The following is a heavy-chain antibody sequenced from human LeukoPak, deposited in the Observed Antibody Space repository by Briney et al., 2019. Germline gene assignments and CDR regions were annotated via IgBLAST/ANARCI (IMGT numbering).Heavy chain of an antibody. D-gene: IGHD3-22*01. CDR3: ARDGSPYYYDSSGFTDY. CDR1: GYTFANYG. Sequence: ASVKVSCKTSGYTFANYGITWVRQAPGQGLEWMGWISPYNDNTIYAQKLQGRVTMTTDTSTSTAYMELRSLRSDDTAVYYCARDGSPYYYDSSGFTDYWGQGTLVTVSS. J-gene: IGHJ4*02. CDR2: ISPYNDNT. V-gene: IGHV1-18*01.